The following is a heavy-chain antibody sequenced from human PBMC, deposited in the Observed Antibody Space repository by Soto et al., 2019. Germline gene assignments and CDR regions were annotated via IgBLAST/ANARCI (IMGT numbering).Heavy chain of an antibody. CDR1: GGTFSSQA. CDR2: ITPILGTT. J-gene: IGHJ2*01. Sequence: QVQLVQSGAEVKKPGSSVKVSCKASGGTFSSQAVTWVRQAPGQGLEWIGGITPILGTTHYAQKFQGRVTITADESTSKAYMELSRLTSEDTAVYYCAKAPSLYGPISWFFDLWGRGTLVTVSS. V-gene: IGHV1-69*12. D-gene: IGHD2-2*02. CDR3: AKAPSLYGPISWFFDL.